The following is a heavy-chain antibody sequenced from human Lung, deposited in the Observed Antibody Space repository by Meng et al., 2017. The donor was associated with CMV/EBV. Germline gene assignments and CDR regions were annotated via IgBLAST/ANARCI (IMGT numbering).Heavy chain of an antibody. D-gene: IGHD3-3*01. J-gene: IGHJ6*02. CDR1: GRSISRSSYY. V-gene: IGHV4-39*02. Sequence: SXTLSLXCTVSGRSISRSSYYWGWIRQPPGKGLEWIGSIYYSGCTSYNPSLKSRVTISVDTSKNQFSLKLSSVTAADTAVYYCARDATIFGVVDPYYYGMDVWGQGNXVNGAS. CDR2: IYYSGCT. CDR3: ARDATIFGVVDPYYYGMDV.